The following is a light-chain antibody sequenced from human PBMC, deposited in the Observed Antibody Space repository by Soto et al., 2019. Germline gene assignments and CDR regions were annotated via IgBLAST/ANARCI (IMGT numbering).Light chain of an antibody. V-gene: IGKV3-15*01. J-gene: IGKJ4*01. CDR1: QTVGSD. CDR2: GAS. Sequence: EIVMTQSPATLSVSPGERATFSCRASQTVGSDLAWYQQKPGLPPRLLIYGASSRATGFPARFSGSGSGTEFTLTISSLQSEDFAVYYCQQYRNWPLTFGGGTKVEIK. CDR3: QQYRNWPLT.